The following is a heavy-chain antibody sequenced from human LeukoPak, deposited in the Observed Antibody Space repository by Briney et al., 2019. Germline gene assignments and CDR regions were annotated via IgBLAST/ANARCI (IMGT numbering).Heavy chain of an antibody. Sequence: GRSLRLSCAASGFIFSSYGMHWVRQAPGKGLEWVAVIWYDGSNKYYADSVKGRFTISRDNSKNTLYLQMNSLRAEDTAVYYCATSPFPYCSSTSCYPEPPFDYWGQGTLVTVSS. V-gene: IGHV3-33*01. CDR3: ATSPFPYCSSTSCYPEPPFDY. CDR1: GFIFSSYG. J-gene: IGHJ4*02. D-gene: IGHD2-2*01. CDR2: IWYDGSNK.